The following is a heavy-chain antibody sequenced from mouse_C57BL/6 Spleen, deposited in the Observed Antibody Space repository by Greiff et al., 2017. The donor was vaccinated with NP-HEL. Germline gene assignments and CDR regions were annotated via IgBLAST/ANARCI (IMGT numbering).Heavy chain of an antibody. V-gene: IGHV1-26*01. CDR2: INPNNGGT. Sequence: VQLQQSGPELVKPGASVKISCKASGYTFTDYYMNWVKQSHGKSLEWIGDINPNNGGTSYNQKFKGKATLTVDKSSSTAYMELRSLTSEDSAVYYCAREDYGYDGYAMDYWGQGTSVTVSS. CDR1: GYTFTDYY. CDR3: AREDYGYDGYAMDY. J-gene: IGHJ4*01. D-gene: IGHD2-2*01.